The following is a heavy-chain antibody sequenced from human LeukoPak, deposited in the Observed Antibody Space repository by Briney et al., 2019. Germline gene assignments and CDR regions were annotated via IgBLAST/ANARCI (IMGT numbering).Heavy chain of an antibody. D-gene: IGHD6-13*01. CDR2: IVPIFGTA. CDR1: GYTFTSYG. J-gene: IGHJ5*02. CDR3: ARDQTAAAYNWFDP. Sequence: SSVKVSCKTSGYTFTSYGISWVRQAPGQGLEWMGGIVPIFGTANYAQKFQGRVTITADESTSTAYMELSSLRSEDTAVYYCARDQTAAAYNWFDPWGQGTLVTVSS. V-gene: IGHV1-69*13.